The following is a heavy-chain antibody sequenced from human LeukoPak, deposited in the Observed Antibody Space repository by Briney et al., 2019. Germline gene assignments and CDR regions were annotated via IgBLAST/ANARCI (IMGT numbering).Heavy chain of an antibody. V-gene: IGHV4-59*08. J-gene: IGHJ4*02. CDR2: IYYSGST. CDR3: ARRYYDSSGYYSSGYFDY. CDR1: GGSISSYY. Sequence: SETLSLTCTVSGGSISSYYWSWIRQPPGKGLEWIGYIYYSGSTNYNPSLKSRVTISVDTSKNQSSLKLSSVTAADTAVYYCARRYYDSSGYYSSGYFDYWGQGTLVTVSS. D-gene: IGHD3-22*01.